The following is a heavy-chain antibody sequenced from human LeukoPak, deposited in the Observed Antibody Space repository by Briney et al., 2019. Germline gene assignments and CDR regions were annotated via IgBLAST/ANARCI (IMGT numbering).Heavy chain of an antibody. V-gene: IGHV3-74*01. CDR3: ARDPSSTSGYFDY. CDR2: IESDWSST. CDR1: GFTFSSYW. J-gene: IGHJ4*02. Sequence: EGSLRLSCAASGFTFSSYWMHWVRQAPGKGLVWVSRIESDWSSTSYADSVKGRFTISRDNAKNTLDLQMNSLRAEDTAVYYCARDPSSTSGYFDYWGQGTLVIVSS. D-gene: IGHD2-2*01.